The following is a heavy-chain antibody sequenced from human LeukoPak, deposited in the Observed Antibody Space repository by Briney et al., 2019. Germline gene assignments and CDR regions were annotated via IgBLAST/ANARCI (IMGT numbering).Heavy chain of an antibody. CDR2: INHSGST. V-gene: IGHV4-34*01. CDR3: ARRSKTGYKSAEYFQH. D-gene: IGHD3-9*01. Sequence: PETLSLTCAVYGGSFSGYYWSWIRQPPGKGLEWIGEINHSGSTNYNPSLKSRVTISVDTSKNQFSLKLSSVTAADTAVYYCARRSKTGYKSAEYFQHWGQGTLVTVSS. J-gene: IGHJ1*01. CDR1: GGSFSGYY.